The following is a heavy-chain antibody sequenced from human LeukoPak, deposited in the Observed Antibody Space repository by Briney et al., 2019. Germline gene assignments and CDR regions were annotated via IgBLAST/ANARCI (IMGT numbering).Heavy chain of an antibody. D-gene: IGHD2-2*01. CDR1: GFTFSSYG. CDR3: ARDHWPYCSSTSCYGVDY. V-gene: IGHV3-33*01. CDR2: IWYDGSNK. Sequence: GGSLRLSCAASGFTFSSYGMHWVRQAPGKGLEWVAVIWYDGSNKYYADSVKGRFTISRDNSKNTLYLQMNSLRAEDTAVYYCARDHWPYCSSTSCYGVDYWGQGTLVTVSS. J-gene: IGHJ4*02.